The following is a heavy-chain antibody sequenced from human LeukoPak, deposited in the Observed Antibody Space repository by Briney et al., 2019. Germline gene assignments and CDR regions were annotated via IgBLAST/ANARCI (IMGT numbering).Heavy chain of an antibody. CDR3: ARYCNSASCSDFKGAFDI. D-gene: IGHD2-2*01. Sequence: SETLSLTCTVSGGFLTTHYWAWVRQPAERGLEWIGRVHSTGSTNYSPYFESRVSMSVDTSKNQLSLRLTSVTVADSAMYYCARYCNSASCSDFKGAFDIWGHGTMVTVSS. CDR2: VHSTGST. CDR1: GGFLTTHY. V-gene: IGHV4-4*07. J-gene: IGHJ3*02.